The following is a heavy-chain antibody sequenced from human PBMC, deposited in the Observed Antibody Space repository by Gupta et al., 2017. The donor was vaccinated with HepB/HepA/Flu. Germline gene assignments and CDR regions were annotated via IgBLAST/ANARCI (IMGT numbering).Heavy chain of an antibody. Sequence: QVQLVQSGAEVKKPGASVKVSCKASGYTFTGYYMHWVRQAPGQGLEWMGWINPNSGNTNYAQKFQGRVTMTRDTSISTAYMELSRLRSDDTAVYYCARVAGTITILGYWGQGTLVTVSS. CDR2: INPNSGNT. CDR3: ARVAGTITILGY. D-gene: IGHD1-14*01. V-gene: IGHV1-2*02. CDR1: GYTFTGYY. J-gene: IGHJ4*02.